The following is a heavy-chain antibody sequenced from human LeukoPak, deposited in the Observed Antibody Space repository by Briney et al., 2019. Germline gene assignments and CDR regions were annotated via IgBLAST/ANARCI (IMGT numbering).Heavy chain of an antibody. CDR3: ARAGHVVATAAPTGDPFDI. CDR2: INPSGGST. Sequence: ASVKVSCMASGYTSTIHYMRWVRQAPGKGLEWMGIINPSGGSTSYAQKFQGRVTMTRETSTSTVYMELSSFTSEETAVYHLARAGHVVATAAPTGDPFDIWGQGTMVTVSS. D-gene: IGHD2-2*01. V-gene: IGHV1-46*01. CDR1: GYTSTIHY. J-gene: IGHJ3*02.